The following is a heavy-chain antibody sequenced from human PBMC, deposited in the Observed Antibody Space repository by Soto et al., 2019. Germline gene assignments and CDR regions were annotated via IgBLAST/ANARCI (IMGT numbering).Heavy chain of an antibody. CDR2: IWYDGSNK. D-gene: IGHD3-10*01. CDR3: ARVVWFGELLIDY. Sequence: GGSLRLSCAASGFTFSSYGMHWVRQAPGKGLVWVAVIWYDGSNKYYADSVKGRFTISRDNSKNTLYLQMNSLRAEDTAVYYCARVVWFGELLIDYWGQGTLVTVSS. V-gene: IGHV3-33*01. J-gene: IGHJ4*02. CDR1: GFTFSSYG.